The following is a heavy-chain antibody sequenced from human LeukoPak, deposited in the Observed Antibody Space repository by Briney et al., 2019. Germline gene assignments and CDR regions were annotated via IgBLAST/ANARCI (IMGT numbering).Heavy chain of an antibody. CDR1: GGSFSGYY. V-gene: IGHV4-34*01. D-gene: IGHD5-12*01. CDR2: INHSGST. Sequence: SESLSLTCAVYGGSFSGYYWSWIRQPPGKGLEWIGEINHSGSTNYNPSLKSRITISKDTSKNQFSLKLTSVSAADTAVYYCARSRSRGYSGDFDCWGQGTMVTVSS. J-gene: IGHJ3*01. CDR3: ARSRSRGYSGDFDC.